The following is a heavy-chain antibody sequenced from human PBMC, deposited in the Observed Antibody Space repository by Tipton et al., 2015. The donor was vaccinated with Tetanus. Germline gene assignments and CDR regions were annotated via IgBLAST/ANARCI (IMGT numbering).Heavy chain of an antibody. CDR1: GFAFSSYT. Sequence: QLVQSGGRLVKPGGSLRLSCAASGFAFSSYTLNWVRQAPGKGLEWVSSISIRSSYKYYADSVKGRFTISRDDGKNSVYLQMNSLRAGDTAVYYCARDFITTDYYFDRWGQGTLVTVSS. D-gene: IGHD4-17*01. CDR3: ARDFITTDYYFDR. J-gene: IGHJ4*02. V-gene: IGHV3-21*01. CDR2: ISIRSSYK.